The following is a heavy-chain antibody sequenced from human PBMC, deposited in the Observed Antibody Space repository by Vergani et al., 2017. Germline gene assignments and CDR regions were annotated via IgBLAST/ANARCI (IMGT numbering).Heavy chain of an antibody. D-gene: IGHD3-16*01. V-gene: IGHV3-33*01. CDR2: IWYDGSNK. CDR1: GFTFSSYG. Sequence: QVQLVESGGGVVQPGRSLRLSCAASGFTFSSYGMHWVRQAPGKGLEWVAVIWYDGSNKYYADSVKGRFTISRDNSKNTLYLQMNSLRAEDTAVYYCARDGGRIGGMDVWGQGTTVTVSS. J-gene: IGHJ6*02. CDR3: ARDGGRIGGMDV.